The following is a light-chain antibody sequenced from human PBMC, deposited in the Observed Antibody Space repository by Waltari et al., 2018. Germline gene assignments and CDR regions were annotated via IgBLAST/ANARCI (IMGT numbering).Light chain of an antibody. CDR3: QHYLRLPVT. Sequence: EIGLTQSPGTLSLSPGESATLSCRTSQSVTRALAWYQQKPGQAPRLLIYGASSRATGIPDRFSGSGSGTDFSLTISSLEPEDFAVYYCQHYLRLPVTFGQGTKVEVK. CDR1: QSVTRA. CDR2: GAS. V-gene: IGKV3-20*01. J-gene: IGKJ1*01.